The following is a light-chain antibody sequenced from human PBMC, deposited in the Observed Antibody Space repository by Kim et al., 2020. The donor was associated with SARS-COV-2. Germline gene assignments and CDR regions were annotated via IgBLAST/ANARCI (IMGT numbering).Light chain of an antibody. CDR3: QQYGSSPKYT. Sequence: SPGERATVACRASQSVSSSYLAWYQQKPGQAPRLLIYGASSRATGIPERSSGSGSGTDFTLTISRLEPEDFAVYYCQQYGSSPKYTFGQGTKLEI. V-gene: IGKV3-20*01. CDR1: QSVSSSY. J-gene: IGKJ2*01. CDR2: GAS.